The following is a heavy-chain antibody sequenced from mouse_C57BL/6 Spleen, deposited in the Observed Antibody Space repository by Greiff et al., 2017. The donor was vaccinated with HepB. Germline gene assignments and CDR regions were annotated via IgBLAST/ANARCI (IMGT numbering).Heavy chain of an antibody. CDR2: ILPGSGST. Sequence: VQLVESGAELMKPGASVKLSCKATGYTFTGYWIEWVKQRPGHGLEWIGEILPGSGSTNYNEKFKGKATFTADTSSNTAYMQLSSLTTEDSAIYYCARGPYYYGSSYGYFDYWGQGTTLTVSS. V-gene: IGHV1-9*01. J-gene: IGHJ2*01. CDR3: ARGPYYYGSSYGYFDY. D-gene: IGHD1-1*01. CDR1: GYTFTGYW.